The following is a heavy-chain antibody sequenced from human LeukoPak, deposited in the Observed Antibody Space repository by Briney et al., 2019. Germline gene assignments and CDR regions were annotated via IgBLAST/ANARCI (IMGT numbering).Heavy chain of an antibody. J-gene: IGHJ5*02. V-gene: IGHV4-39*07. CDR2: IYKSGSI. CDR1: GGSISTSSYY. CDR3: ARVELIVALPTSFDP. D-gene: IGHD5-12*01. Sequence: SETLSLTCIVSGGSISTSSYYWGWIRQPPGKGLEWIGSIYKSGSIYNNPSLQSRVTISVDTSKTQFSLSLNSVTSADTAMYYCARVELIVALPTSFDPWGQGTLVTVSS.